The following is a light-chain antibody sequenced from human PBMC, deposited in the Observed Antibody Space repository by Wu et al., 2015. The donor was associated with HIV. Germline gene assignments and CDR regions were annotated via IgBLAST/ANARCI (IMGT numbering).Light chain of an antibody. Sequence: SVGDRVSITCGPSQNIWYLFGLGISTNQGKAPKLLIYKASSLETGVPSRFSGSGSGTEFTLTISSLQPDDFAIYYCQQYNALSTFGQGTKVEI. CDR1: QNIWYL. CDR2: KAS. V-gene: IGKV1-5*03. J-gene: IGKJ1*01. CDR3: QQYNALST.